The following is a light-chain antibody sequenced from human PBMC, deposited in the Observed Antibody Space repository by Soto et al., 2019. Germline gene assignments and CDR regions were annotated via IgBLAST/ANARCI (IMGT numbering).Light chain of an antibody. Sequence: AIRMTQSPSSFSASTGDRVTITCRASQDISSYLAWYQQKPGKAPKLLISAASTLQGGVPSRFSGSGSGTDFTLTISCLQSEDFATYYCQQYYSLPFTFGPGTKVDIK. CDR2: AAS. V-gene: IGKV1-8*01. CDR1: QDISSY. CDR3: QQYYSLPFT. J-gene: IGKJ3*01.